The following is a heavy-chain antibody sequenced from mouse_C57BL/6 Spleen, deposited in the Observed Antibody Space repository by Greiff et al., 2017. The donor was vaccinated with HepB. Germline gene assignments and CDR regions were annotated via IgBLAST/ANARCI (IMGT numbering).Heavy chain of an antibody. J-gene: IGHJ2*01. CDR1: GYSITSGYY. Sequence: EVQLQESGPGLVKPSQSLSLTCSVTGYSITSGYYWNWIRQFPGNKLEWMGYISYDGSNNYNPSLKNRISITRDTSKNQFFLKLNSVTTEDTATNYCAREGYGSSFDYWGQGTTLTVSS. D-gene: IGHD1-1*01. CDR3: AREGYGSSFDY. CDR2: ISYDGSN. V-gene: IGHV3-6*01.